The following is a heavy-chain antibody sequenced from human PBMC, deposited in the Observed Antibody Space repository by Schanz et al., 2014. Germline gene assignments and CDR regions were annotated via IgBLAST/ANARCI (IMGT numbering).Heavy chain of an antibody. D-gene: IGHD2-21*01. CDR3: ARDRLECGAECYSVEVFEI. CDR2: ISDSGDST. J-gene: IGHJ4*02. CDR1: GFTFSDYY. V-gene: IGHV3-11*01. Sequence: PGGSLRLSCAASGFTFSDYYMSWIRQAPGKGLEWVSDISDSGDSTHYADSVKGRFTISRDNAKNSLFLQMNSLSAEDTAVYYCARDRLECGAECYSVEVFEIWGQGTLVIVSS.